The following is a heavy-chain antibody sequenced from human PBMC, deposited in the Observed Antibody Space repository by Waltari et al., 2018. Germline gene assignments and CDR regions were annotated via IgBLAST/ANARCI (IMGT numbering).Heavy chain of an antibody. CDR2: IYYSGST. D-gene: IGHD3-10*01. J-gene: IGHJ4*02. V-gene: IGHV4-39*01. CDR3: AGTGSGSFVVFPFDY. CDR1: GGSISSSSYY. Sequence: QVQLQESGPGLVKPSETLSLTCTVSGGSISSSSYYWGWIRQPPGKGLEWIGSIYYSGSTYYNPSLKSRVTISVDTSKNQFSLKLSSVTAADTAVYYCAGTGSGSFVVFPFDYWGQGTLVTVSS.